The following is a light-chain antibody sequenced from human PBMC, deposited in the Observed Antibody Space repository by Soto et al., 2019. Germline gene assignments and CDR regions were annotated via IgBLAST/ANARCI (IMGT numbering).Light chain of an antibody. CDR1: QSVSSN. CDR3: QQYNNWQLT. J-gene: IGKJ4*01. V-gene: IGKV3-15*01. Sequence: EIVMTQSPATLSVSPGERATLSCRASQSVSSNLAWYQQKPGQAPRLLISGASTRATGIPARFSGSGSGTDFTLTISRLQSEDFEVYYCQQYNNWQLTFGGGTKVEIK. CDR2: GAS.